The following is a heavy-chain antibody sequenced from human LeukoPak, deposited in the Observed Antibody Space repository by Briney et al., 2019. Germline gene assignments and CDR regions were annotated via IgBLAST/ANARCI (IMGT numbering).Heavy chain of an antibody. Sequence: GSSVKVSCKASGGTFSSYAISWVRQAPGQGLEWMGWMNPSTGDTAYAQKLQGRVTITRYTSISTAYMELSGLRSEDTAVYYCASANFQRWGQGTLVTVSS. J-gene: IGHJ1*01. CDR1: GGTFSSYA. V-gene: IGHV1-8*03. CDR3: ASANFQR. CDR2: MNPSTGDT. D-gene: IGHD2-8*01.